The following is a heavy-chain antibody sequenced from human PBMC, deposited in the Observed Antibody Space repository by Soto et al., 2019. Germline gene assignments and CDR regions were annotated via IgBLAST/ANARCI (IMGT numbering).Heavy chain of an antibody. CDR1: GYTFNNYD. CDR3: ARGGQRITMIVVVIGAFDI. D-gene: IGHD3-22*01. Sequence: ASVKVSCKASGYTFNNYDIHWVRQAPGHGLEWMGWMNPNSGNTGYAQNFRGRVTMTQNTAIGTAYMELSSLRSDDTATYYCARGGQRITMIVVVIGAFDIWGQGTMVTVSS. CDR2: MNPNSGNT. V-gene: IGHV1-8*02. J-gene: IGHJ3*02.